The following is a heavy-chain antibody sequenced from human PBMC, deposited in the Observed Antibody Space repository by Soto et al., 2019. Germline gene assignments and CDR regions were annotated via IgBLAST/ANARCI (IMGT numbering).Heavy chain of an antibody. V-gene: IGHV4-4*09. CDR2: LYSSGNT. J-gene: IGHJ3*02. CDR1: GGSISSYY. Sequence: QVQLQESGPGLVKPSETLSLTCTVSGGSISSYYWTWIRQPPGEVLEWIGYLYSSGNTNYNPSLKSRVTISLDTSKSQFSLRLSSVTASDTAIYYCARRHVLVVGATRGDAFDIWGQGTAVTVSS. D-gene: IGHD2-15*01. CDR3: ARRHVLVVGATRGDAFDI.